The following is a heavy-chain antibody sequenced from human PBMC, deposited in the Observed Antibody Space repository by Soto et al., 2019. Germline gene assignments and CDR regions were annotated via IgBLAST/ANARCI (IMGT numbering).Heavy chain of an antibody. V-gene: IGHV4-30-2*01. CDR2: FYHSGIA. CDR3: ARVPIYYDSSGYFHYGTFDI. CDR1: GGSVNTAGYS. D-gene: IGHD3-22*01. Sequence: PSETLSLTCAVSGGSVNTAGYSWSWIRQPRGKGLECMWYFYHSGIASYNPPLKSRVTISLDRSNIHFSLKLISVTAADTAVYYCARVPIYYDSSGYFHYGTFDIWGQGTMVTVSS. J-gene: IGHJ3*02.